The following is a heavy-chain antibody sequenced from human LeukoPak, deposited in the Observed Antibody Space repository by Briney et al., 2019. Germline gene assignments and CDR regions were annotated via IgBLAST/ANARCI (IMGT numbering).Heavy chain of an antibody. Sequence: HGGSLRLSCAASGFTFSSYGMHWVRQAPGKGLEWVAVISYDGSNKYYADSVKGRFTISRDNSKNTLYLQMNSLKTEDTAVYYCTTDPYRIPGYFDYWGQGTLVTVSS. V-gene: IGHV3-30*03. D-gene: IGHD1-26*01. CDR2: ISYDGSNK. CDR3: TTDPYRIPGYFDY. J-gene: IGHJ4*02. CDR1: GFTFSSYG.